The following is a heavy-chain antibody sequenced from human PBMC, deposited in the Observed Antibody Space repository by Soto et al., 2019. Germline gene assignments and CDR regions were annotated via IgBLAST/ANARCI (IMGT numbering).Heavy chain of an antibody. CDR1: GYTFTCYA. V-gene: IGHV1-3*01. Sequence: GASVKVSCKASGYTFTCYAMNWVRQAPGQRVEWMGWINAGNGNTKYSQKFQGRVTITRDTSASTAYMELSSLRSEDTAVYYCAASYYDILTGYSSPWFDPWGQGTLVTVSS. CDR3: AASYYDILTGYSSPWFDP. D-gene: IGHD3-9*01. CDR2: INAGNGNT. J-gene: IGHJ5*02.